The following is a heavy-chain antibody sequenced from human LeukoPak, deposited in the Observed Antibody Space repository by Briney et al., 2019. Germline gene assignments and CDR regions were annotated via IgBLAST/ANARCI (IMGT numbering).Heavy chain of an antibody. J-gene: IGHJ5*02. V-gene: IGHV1-2*02. CDR1: GYTFTGYC. CDR3: ARDRYYDFWSGYHNWFDP. CDR2: INPNSGGT. Sequence: ASVKVSCKASGYTFTGYCMHWVRQAPGQGLGWMGWINPNSGGTNYAQKFQGRVTMTRDTSISTAYMELSRLRSDDTAVYYCARDRYYDFWSGYHNWFDPWGQGTLVTVSS. D-gene: IGHD3-3*01.